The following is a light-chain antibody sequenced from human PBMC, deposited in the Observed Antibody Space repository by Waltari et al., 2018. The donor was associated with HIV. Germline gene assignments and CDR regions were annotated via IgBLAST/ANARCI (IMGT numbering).Light chain of an antibody. CDR2: RND. V-gene: IGLV1-47*01. J-gene: IGLJ1*01. CDR1: NFNIGSNY. CDR3: AAWDDSLSGFYV. Sequence: QSVLTQPPSASGTPGQRVTISCSGSNFNIGSNYVNWYQHVPGAAPKLLIYRNDQRPSGVPDRFSGSKSGTSASLAISGLRSEDEADYYCAAWDDSLSGFYVLGTGTKVTVL.